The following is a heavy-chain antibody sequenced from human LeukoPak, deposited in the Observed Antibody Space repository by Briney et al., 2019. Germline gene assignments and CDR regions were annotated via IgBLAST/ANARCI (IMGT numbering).Heavy chain of an antibody. J-gene: IGHJ4*02. Sequence: GGSLRLSCAASGFTFSSYAMHWVRQAPGKGLEWVAVISYDGSNKYYADSVKGRFTISRDNSKNTLYLQMNSLRAEDTAVYYCASTPSPLQLPLKYSNSPTPYYFDYWGQGTLVTVSS. CDR3: ASTPSPLQLPLKYSNSPTPYYFDY. V-gene: IGHV3-30-3*01. CDR1: GFTFSSYA. CDR2: ISYDGSNK. D-gene: IGHD4-11*01.